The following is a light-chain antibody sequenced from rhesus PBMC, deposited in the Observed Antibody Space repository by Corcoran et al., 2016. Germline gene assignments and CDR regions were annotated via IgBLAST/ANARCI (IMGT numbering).Light chain of an antibody. Sequence: DIQMTQSPSSLSASVGDRVTITCRASENVNNYLNWYQQKPGKAPKLLIYKASTLQSGVPSRFSGSGFWTDYTFTISSLQPEDVATYYCQHGYGTPLTFGGGTKVELK. CDR2: KAS. CDR3: QHGYGTPLT. V-gene: IGKV1-74*01. CDR1: ENVNNY. J-gene: IGKJ4*01.